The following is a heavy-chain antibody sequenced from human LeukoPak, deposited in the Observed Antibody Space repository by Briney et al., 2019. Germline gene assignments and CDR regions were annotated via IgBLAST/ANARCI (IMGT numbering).Heavy chain of an antibody. J-gene: IGHJ3*02. CDR1: GFIFNSYN. D-gene: IGHD6-6*01. CDR3: ARAYSSSSGRDAFDS. Sequence: GGSLRLSCAASGFIFNSYNMNWVRQAPGKGLEWVSYISSSSSTIYYADSVKGRFTISRDSAKTSLFLQMNSLRDEDTAVYYCARAYSSSSGRDAFDSWGLGTLVTVSS. V-gene: IGHV3-48*02. CDR2: ISSSSSTI.